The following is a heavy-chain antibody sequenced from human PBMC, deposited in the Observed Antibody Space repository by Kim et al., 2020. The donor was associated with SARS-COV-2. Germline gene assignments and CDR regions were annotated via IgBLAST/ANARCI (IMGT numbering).Heavy chain of an antibody. CDR2: IYITGST. Sequence: SETLSLTCTVSGDSVSSGNYYWSWIRQPAGKGLEWIGRIYITGSTNYNPSLKSRVTISVDTANNQFYLKLNSVTAADTAVYYCARAGYRSGYVGFFDYWGQGTLVSVSS. V-gene: IGHV4-61*02. CDR3: ARAGYRSGYVGFFDY. J-gene: IGHJ4*02. CDR1: GDSVSSGNYY. D-gene: IGHD3-22*01.